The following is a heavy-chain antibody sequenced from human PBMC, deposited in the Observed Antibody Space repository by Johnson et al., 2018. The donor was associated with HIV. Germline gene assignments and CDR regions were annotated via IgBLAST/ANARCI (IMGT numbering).Heavy chain of an antibody. CDR2: IYSGGTT. CDR1: GFTVSNNY. D-gene: IGHD1-7*01. Sequence: VQLVESGGGLVKPGGSLTLSCVVSGFTVSNNYMSWVRQPPGKGLAYVSVIYSGGTTYYGDPVKGTFTISRDNAKNSLYLQMNSLRAEDTAVYYCARERNYGTHAAFDIWGQGTMVTVSS. CDR3: ARERNYGTHAAFDI. J-gene: IGHJ3*02. V-gene: IGHV3-66*01.